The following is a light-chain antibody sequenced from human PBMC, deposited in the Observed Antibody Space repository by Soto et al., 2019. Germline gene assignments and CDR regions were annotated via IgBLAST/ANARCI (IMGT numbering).Light chain of an antibody. Sequence: QSVLTQPASVSGSPGQSVTISCTGTSSDVGGYNSVSWYQQHPGKAPKLMIYDVSNRPSGVSNRFSGSKSGNTASLTISGLQAEDEADYYCSSYTSNSTRVFGTGTKVTVL. CDR2: DVS. CDR3: SSYTSNSTRV. CDR1: SSDVGGYNS. J-gene: IGLJ1*01. V-gene: IGLV2-14*01.